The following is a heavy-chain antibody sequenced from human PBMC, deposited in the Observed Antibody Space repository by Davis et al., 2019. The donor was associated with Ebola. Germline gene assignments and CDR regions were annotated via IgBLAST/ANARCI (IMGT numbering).Heavy chain of an antibody. CDR3: ARGFRYSSGWAYFDY. CDR1: GFTVSNNY. J-gene: IGHJ4*02. CDR2: IYSGGST. V-gene: IGHV3-53*01. Sequence: PGGSLRLSCAASGFTVSNNYMNWVRQVPGKGLEWVSVIYSGGSTYYADSVKGRFTISRDNAKNTLYLQMNTLRGEDTAIYYCARGFRYSSGWAYFDYWGQGTLVTVSS. D-gene: IGHD6-19*01.